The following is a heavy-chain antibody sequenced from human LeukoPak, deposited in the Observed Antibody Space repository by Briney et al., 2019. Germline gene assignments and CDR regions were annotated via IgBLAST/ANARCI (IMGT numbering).Heavy chain of an antibody. Sequence: PSETLSLTCAVYGVSFSGYYWSWIRQPPGKGLEWIGEINHSGSTNYNPSLKSRVTISVDTSKNQFSLKLSSVTAADTAVYYCARGSGVIPTNYGMDVWGQGTTVTVSS. J-gene: IGHJ6*02. D-gene: IGHD3-16*02. V-gene: IGHV4-34*01. CDR3: ARGSGVIPTNYGMDV. CDR1: GVSFSGYY. CDR2: INHSGST.